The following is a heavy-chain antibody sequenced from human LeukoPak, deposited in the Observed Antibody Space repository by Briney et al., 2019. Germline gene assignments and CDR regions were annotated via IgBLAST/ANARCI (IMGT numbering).Heavy chain of an antibody. J-gene: IGHJ4*02. V-gene: IGHV3-9*01. CDR2: ISWNSGSI. CDR1: GFTFDDYA. D-gene: IGHD3-10*01. CDR3: AKDGPAYGSGSYHYFDY. Sequence: GGSLRLSCAASGFTFDDYAMHWVRQAPGKGLEWVSGISWNSGSIGYADSVKGRFTISRDNAKNSLYLQMNSLRAEDTALYYCAKDGPAYGSGSYHYFDYWGQGTLVTVSS.